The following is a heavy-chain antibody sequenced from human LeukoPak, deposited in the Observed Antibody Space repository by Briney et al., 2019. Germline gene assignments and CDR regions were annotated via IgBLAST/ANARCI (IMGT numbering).Heavy chain of an antibody. V-gene: IGHV3-9*01. CDR2: IRWYSGSI. Sequence: SLRLSCAASVYTFEQYAMLGVRGARGRGLEWVSGIRWYSGSIGYAASVKVRFTITRDNDKNFMYLQMNSLRAEDTALYYCSKGYYYDSSGYLGTFDYWGQGTLVTVSS. D-gene: IGHD3-22*01. CDR1: VYTFEQYA. J-gene: IGHJ4*02. CDR3: SKGYYYDSSGYLGTFDY.